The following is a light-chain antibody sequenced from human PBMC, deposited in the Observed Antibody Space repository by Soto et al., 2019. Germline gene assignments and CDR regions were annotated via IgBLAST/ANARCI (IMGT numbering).Light chain of an antibody. J-gene: IGKJ5*01. V-gene: IGKV4-1*01. CDR1: QTVLSSSNNRNY. CDR3: HQHYDLPT. CDR2: WSS. Sequence: DIVMTQSPDSLAVSLGERATIKCKSSQTVLSSSNNRNYLVWYQQKSGQSPKLLIYWSSTRASGVPDRFTGSGSGTDFAPTISNIQAEDVGIYFCHQHYDLPTFGQGTRL.